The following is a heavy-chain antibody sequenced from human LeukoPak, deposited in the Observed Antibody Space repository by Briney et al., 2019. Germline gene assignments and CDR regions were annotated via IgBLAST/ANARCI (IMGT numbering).Heavy chain of an antibody. J-gene: IGHJ4*02. V-gene: IGHV3-7*05. D-gene: IGHD6-19*01. CDR1: GLTFSNYW. CDR2: IKEDGSRN. Sequence: GGSLRLSCAASGLTFSNYWMSWVRQAPGKGLEWVANIKEDGSRNHYVDSVKGRFTISRDNAKNSLYLQMNSLRAEDSAVYYCARQLSGWYDADPYWGQGTLVTVSS. CDR3: ARQLSGWYDADPY.